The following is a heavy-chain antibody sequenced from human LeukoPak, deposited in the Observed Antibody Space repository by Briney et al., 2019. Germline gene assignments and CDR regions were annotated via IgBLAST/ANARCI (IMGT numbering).Heavy chain of an antibody. Sequence: SSETLSLTCAVYGESFSDYYWSWIRQPPGKGLEWIGEINHSGSTNYSPSLKSRVTISVDTSKNQFSLKLSSVTAADTAVYYCARAGFALAPLRGTPFDYWGQGTLVTVSS. CDR1: GESFSDYY. D-gene: IGHD6-6*01. CDR2: INHSGST. J-gene: IGHJ4*02. V-gene: IGHV4-34*01. CDR3: ARAGFALAPLRGTPFDY.